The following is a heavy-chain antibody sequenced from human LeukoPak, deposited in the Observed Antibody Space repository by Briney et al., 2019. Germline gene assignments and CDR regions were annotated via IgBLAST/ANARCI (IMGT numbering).Heavy chain of an antibody. CDR2: IIPIFGTA. J-gene: IGHJ4*02. Sequence: ASVKVSCKASGGTFTSYAISWVRQAPGQGLEWMGGIIPIFGTANYARKFPGRVTITADKSTSTAYMELSSLRSEDTAVYYCARAQARSLRLYFDYWGQGTLVTVSS. D-gene: IGHD5-12*01. CDR1: GGTFTSYA. CDR3: ARAQARSLRLYFDY. V-gene: IGHV1-69*06.